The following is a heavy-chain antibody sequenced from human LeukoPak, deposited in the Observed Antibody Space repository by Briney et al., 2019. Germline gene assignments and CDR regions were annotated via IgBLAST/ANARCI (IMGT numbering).Heavy chain of an antibody. D-gene: IGHD3-10*01. J-gene: IGHJ6*02. CDR2: ISAYNGKT. V-gene: IGHV1-18*01. CDR3: AREGYGSGNYYGMDV. CDR1: VYTFTNYG. Sequence: ASVTVSFKSSVYTFTNYGISWVGQAPGQGREGMGWISAYNGKTNYAQKLQGRVTMTTHTSTSTAYMELRSLRSDDTAVYYCAREGYGSGNYYGMDVWGQGTAVTVSS.